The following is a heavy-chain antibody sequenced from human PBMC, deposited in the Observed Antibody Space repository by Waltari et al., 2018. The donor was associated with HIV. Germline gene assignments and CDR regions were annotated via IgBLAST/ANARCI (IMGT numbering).Heavy chain of an antibody. Sequence: QVQLQESGPGLVKPSETLSLTCTVPGDSVNSGTYYLNWIRQPPGKGLEWIGFIYYSGSTNYNPSLKSRVAMSVDTSKNQFSLKLSSVTAADTAIYFCARDFRRYFDYWGQGTLVTVPS. J-gene: IGHJ4*02. CDR2: IYYSGST. D-gene: IGHD3-10*01. V-gene: IGHV4-61*01. CDR1: GDSVNSGTYY. CDR3: ARDFRRYFDY.